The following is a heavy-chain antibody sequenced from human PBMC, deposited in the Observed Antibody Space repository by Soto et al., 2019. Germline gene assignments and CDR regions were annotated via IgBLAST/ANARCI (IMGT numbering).Heavy chain of an antibody. D-gene: IGHD3-22*01. CDR2: IYYNGNT. V-gene: IGHV4-31*03. Sequence: TLSLTCTVSGGSISSGGYYWSWIRQHPGKGLEWIGYIYYNGNTYYNPSLKSRITISVDTSKNQFSLKLSSVTAADTAVYYCARGPYYYDSSGYYGPYYFDYWGQGTLVTVSS. CDR3: ARGPYYYDSSGYYGPYYFDY. J-gene: IGHJ4*02. CDR1: GGSISSGGYY.